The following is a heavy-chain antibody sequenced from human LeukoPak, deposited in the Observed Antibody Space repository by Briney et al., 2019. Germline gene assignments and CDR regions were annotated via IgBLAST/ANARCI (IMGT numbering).Heavy chain of an antibody. CDR3: TTDDYYYGMDV. Sequence: GGSLRLSCAASGFTFSNAWMSWVRQAPGKGLEWVGRIKSKTDGGTTDYAAPVKGRFTISRDDSKNTLYLQMNNLKTEDTAVYYCTTDDYYYGMDVWGQGTTVTVSS. CDR1: GFTFSNAW. CDR2: IKSKTDGGTT. J-gene: IGHJ6*02. V-gene: IGHV3-15*01.